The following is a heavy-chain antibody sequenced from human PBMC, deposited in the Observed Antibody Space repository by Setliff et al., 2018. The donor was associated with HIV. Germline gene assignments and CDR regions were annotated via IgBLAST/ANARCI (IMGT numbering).Heavy chain of an antibody. CDR1: GYSLTSGYY. CDR2: IHDSGRT. Sequence: KPSETLSLTCGVSGYSLTSGYYWGWIRQPPGKGLEWIGSIHDSGRTYYNPSLMSRVTISVDTSKDQFSLKLRSVTAADTAVYYCARGASKELDYWGPGTLVTVSS. D-gene: IGHD1-1*01. CDR3: ARGASKELDY. J-gene: IGHJ4*02. V-gene: IGHV4-38-2*01.